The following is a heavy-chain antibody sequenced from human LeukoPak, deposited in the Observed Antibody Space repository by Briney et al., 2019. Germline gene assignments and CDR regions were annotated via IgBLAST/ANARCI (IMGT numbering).Heavy chain of an antibody. Sequence: GGSLRLSCAASGFTVSSNYMSWIRQAPGKGLEWVSYISSTGSTKYYADSVKGRFTISRDNVKNSLYLQMNSLRAEDTAVYYCAKYGDNWGQGTLVTVSS. J-gene: IGHJ4*02. CDR2: ISSTGSTK. D-gene: IGHD7-27*01. CDR1: GFTVSSNY. CDR3: AKYGDN. V-gene: IGHV3-11*01.